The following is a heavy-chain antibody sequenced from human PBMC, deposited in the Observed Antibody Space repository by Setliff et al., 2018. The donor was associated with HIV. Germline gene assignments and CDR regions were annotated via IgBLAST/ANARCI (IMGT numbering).Heavy chain of an antibody. CDR1: GGSISNYY. Sequence: SETLSLTCTVSGGSISNYYWSWIRQPPGKGLEWIGYISYTGTTKYNPPLKSRVTISVDTSKNQFSVRLSSVSAADTAVYFCARHVARFDYDTGGYYVSHFDYWGQGTQVTVS. J-gene: IGHJ4*02. D-gene: IGHD3-22*01. V-gene: IGHV4-59*01. CDR3: ARHVARFDYDTGGYYVSHFDY. CDR2: ISYTGTT.